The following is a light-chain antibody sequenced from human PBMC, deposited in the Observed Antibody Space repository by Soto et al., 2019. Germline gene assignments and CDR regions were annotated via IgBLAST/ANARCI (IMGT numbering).Light chain of an antibody. CDR2: TAS. J-gene: IGKJ4*01. V-gene: IGKV1D-16*01. Sequence: DLPMTQSPSSLSASVGDRVTITCRASQGISNWLAWYQQKPGKAPKSLIYTASRLQSGVPSRFSGSGSGTDFTLTISSLQPEDSATYYCQQYHSYPPTFGGGTKVEIK. CDR3: QQYHSYPPT. CDR1: QGISNW.